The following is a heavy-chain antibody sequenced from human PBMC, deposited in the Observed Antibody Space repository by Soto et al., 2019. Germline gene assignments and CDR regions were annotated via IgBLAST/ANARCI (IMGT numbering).Heavy chain of an antibody. Sequence: SETLSLTCTVSGGSISSGGYYWSWIRQHPGKGLEWIGYIYYSGSTYYNPSLKSRVTISVDTSKNQFSLKLSSVTAADTAVYYCARWSTTIASGMDVWGQGTTVTVSS. CDR1: GGSISSGGYY. D-gene: IGHD6-13*01. J-gene: IGHJ6*02. V-gene: IGHV4-31*03. CDR2: IYYSGST. CDR3: ARWSTTIASGMDV.